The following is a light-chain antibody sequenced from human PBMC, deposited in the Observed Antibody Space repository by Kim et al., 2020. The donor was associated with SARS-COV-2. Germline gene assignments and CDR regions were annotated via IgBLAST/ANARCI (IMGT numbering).Light chain of an antibody. CDR2: QDT. J-gene: IGLJ1*01. CDR3: QAWDSSTSYV. CDR1: KLGDKY. V-gene: IGLV3-1*01. Sequence: SPGQTASITCSGDKLGDKYSCWYQQKSGPSPVLVIYQDTKRPSGIPERFSGSNSGNTATLTISETQAMDEADYYCQAWDSSTSYVFGTGTKVTVL.